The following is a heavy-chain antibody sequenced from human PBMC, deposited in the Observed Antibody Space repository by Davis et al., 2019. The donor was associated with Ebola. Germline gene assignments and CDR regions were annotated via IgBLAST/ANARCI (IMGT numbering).Heavy chain of an antibody. D-gene: IGHD2-8*01. CDR1: GFTFNNYA. Sequence: SLKISCAASGFTFNNYAMHWVRQAPGKGLEWVSGISWNSISIGYADSVKGRFTLSRDNANHSLYLQMNSLRPEDTALYYSVKVQWSAPYFYYGMDVWGQGTTVTVSS. CDR3: VKVQWSAPYFYYGMDV. CDR2: ISWNSISI. V-gene: IGHV3-9*01. J-gene: IGHJ6*02.